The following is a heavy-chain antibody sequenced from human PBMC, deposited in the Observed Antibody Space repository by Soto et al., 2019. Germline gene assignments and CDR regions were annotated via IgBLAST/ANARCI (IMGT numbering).Heavy chain of an antibody. CDR2: IWYDGSNK. CDR3: AREMLNYYDSSGYYFGPFDY. Sequence: PGGSLRLSCAASGFTFSSYGMHWVRQAPGKGLEWVAVIWYDGSNKYYADSVKGRFTISRDNSKNTLYLQTNSLRAEDTAVYYCAREMLNYYDSSGYYFGPFDYWGQGTLVTVSS. V-gene: IGHV3-33*01. D-gene: IGHD3-22*01. CDR1: GFTFSSYG. J-gene: IGHJ4*02.